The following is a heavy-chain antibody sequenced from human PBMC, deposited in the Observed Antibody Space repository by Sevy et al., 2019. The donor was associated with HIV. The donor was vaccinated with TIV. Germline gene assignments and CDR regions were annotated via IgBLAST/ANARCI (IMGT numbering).Heavy chain of an antibody. V-gene: IGHV3-20*04. D-gene: IGHD3-9*01. J-gene: IGHJ5*02. CDR2: INWNGGST. Sequence: GGSLRLSCAASGFTFDDYGMSWVRQAPGKGLEWVSGINWNGGSTGYADSVKGRFTISRDNAKNSLYLQMNSLRAEDTALYYCASNFDIPWGLDPWGQGTLVTVSS. CDR3: ASNFDIPWGLDP. CDR1: GFTFDDYG.